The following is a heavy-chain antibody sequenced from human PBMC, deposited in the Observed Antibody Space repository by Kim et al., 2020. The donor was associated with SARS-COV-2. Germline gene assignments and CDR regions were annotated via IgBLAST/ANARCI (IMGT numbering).Heavy chain of an antibody. CDR2: ILYDGGNK. CDR1: GFTFSSYG. D-gene: IGHD3-3*01. J-gene: IGHJ6*04. Sequence: GGSLRLSCAASGFTFSSYGMHWVRQAPGKGLEWVAVILYDGGNKYYPDSVKGRFTISRDNSKNTLYLQMNGLRAGDTAVYYCAKDQGQDYDFWSGYSRTYYGMDVWGAGTTGTVSS. V-gene: IGHV3-30*18. CDR3: AKDQGQDYDFWSGYSRTYYGMDV.